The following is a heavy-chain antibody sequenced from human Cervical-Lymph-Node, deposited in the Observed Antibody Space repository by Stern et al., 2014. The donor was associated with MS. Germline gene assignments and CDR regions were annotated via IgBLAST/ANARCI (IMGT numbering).Heavy chain of an antibody. V-gene: IGHV7-4-1*02. J-gene: IGHJ4*02. CDR2: INSKTGIP. CDR3: ARLRVGDLTRDY. CDR1: GYTFTDYG. D-gene: IGHD1-26*01. Sequence: QVQLGQSEAELKKPGASVKLSCKASGYTFTDYGINWVRQAPGQGLEWMGWINSKTGIPTYAQAVKGRFVLSFDTSVSTAYLPNSTLEADDAAMYFCARLRVGDLTRDYWGQGTLVTVSS.